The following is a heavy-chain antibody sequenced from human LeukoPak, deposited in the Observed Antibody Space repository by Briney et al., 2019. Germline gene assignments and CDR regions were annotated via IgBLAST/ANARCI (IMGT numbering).Heavy chain of an antibody. CDR3: AKDRYSTSSTFTINPFDY. D-gene: IGHD2-2*01. CDR2: IRYDGSNK. J-gene: IGHJ4*02. V-gene: IGHV3-30*02. Sequence: GGSLRLSSAASGVTFSSYGMHWVRQAPGKGLEWVAFIRYDGSNKYYADSLKGRFTISRDNSKSTLDLQMNSLRLEDTAVYYCAKDRYSTSSTFTINPFDYWGQGILVTVSS. CDR1: GVTFSSYG.